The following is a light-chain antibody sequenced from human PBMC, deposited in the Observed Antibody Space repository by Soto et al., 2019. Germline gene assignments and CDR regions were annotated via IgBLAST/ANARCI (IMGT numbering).Light chain of an antibody. Sequence: DIQMTQSPSSLSASVGDRVTITCRASQSIRNDLCWYQQKSGKAPRRLIYAASTLQTGVPSRFSGSGSGREFTLTSSGLQPEDFATYYCLHQNSYLALSFGGGTKVE. CDR3: LHQNSYLALS. J-gene: IGKJ4*01. CDR2: AAS. CDR1: QSIRND. V-gene: IGKV1-17*01.